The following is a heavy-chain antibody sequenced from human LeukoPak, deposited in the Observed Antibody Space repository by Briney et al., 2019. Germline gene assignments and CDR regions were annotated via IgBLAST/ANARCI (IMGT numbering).Heavy chain of an antibody. CDR3: ARDLRDILTGYYLALVN. V-gene: IGHV3-48*04. Sequence: GGSLRLSCAASGFTFSSNWMSWVRQAQGKGLEWVSYISSSGTTIYYADSVKGRFTTSRDNAKNSLYLQMNSLRAEDTAVYYCARDLRDILTGYYLALVNWGQGTLVTVSS. J-gene: IGHJ4*02. D-gene: IGHD3-9*01. CDR1: GFTFSSNW. CDR2: ISSSGTTI.